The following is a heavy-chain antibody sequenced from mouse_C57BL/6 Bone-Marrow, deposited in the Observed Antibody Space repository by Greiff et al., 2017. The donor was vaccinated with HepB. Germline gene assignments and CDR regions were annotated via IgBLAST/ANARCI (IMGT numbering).Heavy chain of an antibody. CDR2: ISSGGDYI. J-gene: IGHJ3*01. D-gene: IGHD1-1*01. CDR1: GFTFSSYA. Sequence: EVKLMESGEGLVKPGGSLKLSCAASGFTFSSYAMSWVRQTPEKRLEWVAYISSGGDYIYYADTVKGRFTISRANARNNLYLKMSSLKSEDTAMYYCTSYYGSLWFAYWGQGTLVTVSA. CDR3: TSYYGSLWFAY. V-gene: IGHV5-9-1*02.